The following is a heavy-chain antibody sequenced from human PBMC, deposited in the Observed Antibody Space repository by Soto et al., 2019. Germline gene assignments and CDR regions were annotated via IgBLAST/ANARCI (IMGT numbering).Heavy chain of an antibody. CDR2: IYYSGST. CDR3: ARRAPITVLDY. CDR1: GGSISSSSYY. J-gene: IGHJ4*02. V-gene: IGHV4-39*01. Sequence: SETLSLTCTVSGGSISSSSYYWGWIRQPPGKGLEWIGSIYYSGSTYYNPSLKSRVTISVDTSKNQFSLKLSPVTAADTAVYYCARRAPITVLDYWGQGTLVTVSS. D-gene: IGHD2-8*01.